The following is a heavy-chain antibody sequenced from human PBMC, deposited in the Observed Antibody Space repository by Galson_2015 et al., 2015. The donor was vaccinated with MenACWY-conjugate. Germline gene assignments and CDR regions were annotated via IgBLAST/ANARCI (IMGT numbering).Heavy chain of an antibody. D-gene: IGHD4-17*01. CDR3: ARPGGDYEQRTFFDY. CDR2: IIPVFHTT. CDR1: GDSFNTYS. Sequence: SVKVSCKASGDSFNTYSFNWIRQAPGQGPEWLGGIIPVFHTTDYAQRFQGRLTITADEPTSTAYMELSSLRSDDTAIYYCARPGGDYEQRTFFDYWGQGTLVTVSS. V-gene: IGHV1-69*13. J-gene: IGHJ4*02.